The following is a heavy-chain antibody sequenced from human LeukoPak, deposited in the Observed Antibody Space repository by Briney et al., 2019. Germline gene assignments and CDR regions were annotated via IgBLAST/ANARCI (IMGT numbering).Heavy chain of an antibody. J-gene: IGHJ1*01. V-gene: IGHV3-53*01. Sequence: GESLRLSCAASGFNVIGNYMTWVRQAPGKGLEWVSVIYSGSRTYYADSVKGRFTISRDNSNNTLYLQMNRLRTEDTAVYYCAMGATGEYLQFWGQGTLVTVSS. CDR2: IYSGSRT. CDR3: AMGATGEYLQF. CDR1: GFNVIGNY. D-gene: IGHD1-26*01.